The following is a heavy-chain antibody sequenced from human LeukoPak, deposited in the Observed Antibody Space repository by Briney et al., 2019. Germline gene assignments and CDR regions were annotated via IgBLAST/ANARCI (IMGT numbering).Heavy chain of an antibody. J-gene: IGHJ4*02. Sequence: GRSLRLSCAASGFTFSSYAMHWVRQAPGKGLEWVAVISYDGSNKYYADSVKGRFTISRDNSKNTLYLQMNSLRAEDTAVYYCAKEVDGSGSYPDYWGQGTLVTVSS. CDR2: ISYDGSNK. D-gene: IGHD3-10*01. V-gene: IGHV3-30*01. CDR1: GFTFSSYA. CDR3: AKEVDGSGSYPDY.